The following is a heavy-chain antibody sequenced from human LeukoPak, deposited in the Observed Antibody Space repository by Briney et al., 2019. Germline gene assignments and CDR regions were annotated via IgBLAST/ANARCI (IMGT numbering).Heavy chain of an antibody. V-gene: IGHV3-66*01. Sequence: GGSLRLSCAASGFTVSSNYMSWVRQAPGKGLEWVSVIYSGGSTYYADSVKGRITISRDNSKNTLYLQMNSLRAEDTAVYYCARDGYYYDSSGFFDYWGQGTLVTVSS. CDR1: GFTVSSNY. CDR2: IYSGGST. CDR3: ARDGYYYDSSGFFDY. J-gene: IGHJ4*02. D-gene: IGHD3-22*01.